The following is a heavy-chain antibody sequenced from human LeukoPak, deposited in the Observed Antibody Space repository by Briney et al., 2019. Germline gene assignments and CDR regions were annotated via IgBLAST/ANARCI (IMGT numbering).Heavy chain of an antibody. D-gene: IGHD6-19*01. CDR1: GFTFSNSW. V-gene: IGHV3-7*01. Sequence: PGGSLRLSCEASGFTFSNSWMSWVRQAPGKGLEWVANIKQDGSEEYYVDSVKGRFTISRDNAQNSLYLQLKYLRAGDTAVYYCAGDGNSSDWYSGDNSDYWGQGTLVTVSS. CDR2: IKQDGSEE. J-gene: IGHJ4*02. CDR3: AGDGNSSDWYSGDNSDY.